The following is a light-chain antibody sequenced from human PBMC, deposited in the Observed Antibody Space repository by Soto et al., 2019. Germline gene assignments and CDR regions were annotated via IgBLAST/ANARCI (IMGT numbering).Light chain of an antibody. J-gene: IGLJ1*01. Sequence: QSVLTQPASVSGSPGQSITISCTGTSSDVGSHNLVSWYQQHPGKAPKLIIYEVNKRPSGVSNRFSGSKSGNTASLTIFGLQTEAEADYYCCSFAGSGTYVFGTGTKVTVL. CDR3: CSFAGSGTYV. CDR1: SSDVGSHNL. CDR2: EVN. V-gene: IGLV2-23*02.